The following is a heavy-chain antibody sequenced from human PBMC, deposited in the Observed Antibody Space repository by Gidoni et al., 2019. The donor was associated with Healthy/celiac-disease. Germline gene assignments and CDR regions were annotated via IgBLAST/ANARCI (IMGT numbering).Heavy chain of an antibody. CDR2: ISSNGGST. J-gene: IGHJ4*02. CDR3: VKDPLGGSSYFDY. V-gene: IGHV3-64D*06. D-gene: IGHD1-26*01. CDR1: GFTFSSYA. Sequence: EVQLVESGGGLVQPGGSLRLSCSASGFTFSSYAMHWVRQAPGKGLEYVSAISSNGGSTYYADAVKGRFTISRDNSKNTLYLQMSSLRAEDTAVYYCVKDPLGGSSYFDYWGQGTLVTVSS.